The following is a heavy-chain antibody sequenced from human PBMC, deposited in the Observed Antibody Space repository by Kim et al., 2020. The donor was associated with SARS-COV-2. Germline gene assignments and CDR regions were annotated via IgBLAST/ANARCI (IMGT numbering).Heavy chain of an antibody. Sequence: SETLSLTCTVSGGSISSSSYYWGWIRQPPGKGLEWIGSIYYSGSTYYNPSLKSRVTISVDTSKNHFSLKLSSVTAADTAVYYCARKPRYFELYYYYYGMDVWGQGTTVTVSS. V-gene: IGHV4-39*02. D-gene: IGHD3-9*01. J-gene: IGHJ6*02. CDR3: ARKPRYFELYYYYYGMDV. CDR2: IYYSGST. CDR1: GGSISSSSYY.